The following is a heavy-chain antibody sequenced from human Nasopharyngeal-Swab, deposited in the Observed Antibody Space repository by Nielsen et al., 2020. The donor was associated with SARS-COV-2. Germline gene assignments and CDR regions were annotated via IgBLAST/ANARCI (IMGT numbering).Heavy chain of an antibody. CDR3: ARRGGSRGYSYMDV. CDR2: IYPGNTDT. J-gene: IGHJ6*03. D-gene: IGHD5-12*01. V-gene: IGHV5-51*01. CDR1: GYSFTTYW. Sequence: KVSCKGSGYSFTTYWIGWVRQKPGKGLEWMGIIYPGNTDTRYSPSLQGQVTISADKSISTAYLQWSSLKASDTAMYYFARRGGSRGYSYMDVWGKGTTVIVSS.